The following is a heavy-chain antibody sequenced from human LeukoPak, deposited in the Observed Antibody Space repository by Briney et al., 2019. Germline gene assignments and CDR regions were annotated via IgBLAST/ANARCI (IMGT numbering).Heavy chain of an antibody. CDR2: VHLDGRT. Sequence: SETLSLTCAVSGGSVTSTNWWTRVRQPPGKGLEWIGEVHLDGRTNYNPSLTGRLTLSVDLYENHISLKLTSVTAADTAVYYCAREGGFYRPLDYLGQGTLVTVSS. V-gene: IGHV4-4*02. CDR3: AREGGFYRPLDY. J-gene: IGHJ4*02. D-gene: IGHD3-3*01. CDR1: GGSVTSTNW.